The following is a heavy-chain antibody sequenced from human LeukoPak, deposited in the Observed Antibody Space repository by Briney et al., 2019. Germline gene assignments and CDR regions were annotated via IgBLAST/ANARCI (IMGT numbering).Heavy chain of an antibody. V-gene: IGHV4-34*01. CDR1: GGSFSGYY. D-gene: IGHD4-17*01. Sequence: SETLSLTCAVYGGSFSGYYWSWIRQPPGKGLEWIGEINHSGRTNYNPSLKSRVTISVDTSKNQFSLKLNSVTAADTAVYYCAKMGNPATVTADYWGQGTLVTVSS. J-gene: IGHJ4*02. CDR3: AKMGNPATVTADY. CDR2: INHSGRT.